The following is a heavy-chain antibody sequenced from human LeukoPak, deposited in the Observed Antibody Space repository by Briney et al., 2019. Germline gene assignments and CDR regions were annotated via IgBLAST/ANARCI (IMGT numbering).Heavy chain of an antibody. Sequence: PGGSLRLSCAASGFTFSSYSMNWVRQAPGRGLEWVSYISSSSSTIYYADSVKGRFTISRDNAKNSLYLQMNSLRAEDTAVYYCARDRFEDYGDTELGYWGQGTLVTVSS. D-gene: IGHD4-17*01. CDR2: ISSSSSTI. V-gene: IGHV3-48*01. CDR1: GFTFSSYS. CDR3: ARDRFEDYGDTELGY. J-gene: IGHJ4*02.